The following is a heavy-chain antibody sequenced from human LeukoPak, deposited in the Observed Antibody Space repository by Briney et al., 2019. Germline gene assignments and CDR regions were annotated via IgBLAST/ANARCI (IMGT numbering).Heavy chain of an antibody. Sequence: PSETLSLTCTVSGGSISSYYWSWIRQPPGKGLEWIGYIYYSGSTNYNPSLKSRVTISVDTSKNQFSLKLSSVTAADTAVYYCARGMSSWGIDYWGEGTLVTVSS. CDR3: ARGMSSWGIDY. CDR1: GGSISSYY. V-gene: IGHV4-59*01. J-gene: IGHJ4*02. D-gene: IGHD6-13*01. CDR2: IYYSGST.